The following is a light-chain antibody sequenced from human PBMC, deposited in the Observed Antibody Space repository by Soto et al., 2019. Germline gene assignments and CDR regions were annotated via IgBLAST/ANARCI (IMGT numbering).Light chain of an antibody. Sequence: QSALTQPASVSGSPGQSITISCTGTSSDVGGYNYVSWHQQHPGKVPKLMIYDVSYRPSGVSNRFSGSKSGNTASLTISGLQAEDEADYYCSSYTTSSTYGFGTGTKVTVL. CDR3: SSYTTSSTYG. J-gene: IGLJ1*01. CDR2: DVS. V-gene: IGLV2-14*01. CDR1: SSDVGGYNY.